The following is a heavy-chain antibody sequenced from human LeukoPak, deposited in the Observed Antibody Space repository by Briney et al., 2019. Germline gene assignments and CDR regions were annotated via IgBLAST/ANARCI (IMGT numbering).Heavy chain of an antibody. Sequence: ASVKVSCTASGYTFSSHYMHWVRQAPGQGLEWMGVSNPSDGSATYTQKFQGRVTMTRDTSTSTVYMELSSLRSEDTAVYYCARDFRAVVVAATGFDYWGQGTLVTVSS. CDR3: ARDFRAVVVAATGFDY. J-gene: IGHJ4*02. CDR1: GYTFSSHY. V-gene: IGHV1-46*01. D-gene: IGHD2-15*01. CDR2: SNPSDGSA.